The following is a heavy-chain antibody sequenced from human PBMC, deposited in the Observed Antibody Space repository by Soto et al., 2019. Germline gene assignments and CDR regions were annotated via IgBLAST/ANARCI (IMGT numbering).Heavy chain of an antibody. CDR1: GIEFSNYA. J-gene: IGHJ4*02. CDR2: SSASGRSR. D-gene: IGHD6-19*01. CDR3: VKDGNWLDVYFDV. V-gene: IGHV3-23*01. Sequence: PVGSLRLSCVASGIEFSNYAMSWVRQAPGKGLEWVSISSASGRSRYHADSVKGRFTISRDNSKNTLYLHMTNLRAEDTAVYYCVKDGNWLDVYFDVWGQGTPVTVSS.